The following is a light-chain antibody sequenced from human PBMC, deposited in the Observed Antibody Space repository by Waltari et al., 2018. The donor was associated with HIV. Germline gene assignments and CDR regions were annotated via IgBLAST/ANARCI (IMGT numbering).Light chain of an antibody. CDR3: CAFTGRKSLI. CDR2: EVN. J-gene: IGLJ2*01. CDR1: NSDVAAYNL. Sequence: QSALTQPASVSGSPGQSLTISCIGTNSDVAAYNLVSWYQHRPGKAPKLIIYEVNKLPSGVSDRSAASKSGNTASLTLSGLQAEDEANYYCCAFTGRKSLIFGGGTKLTVL. V-gene: IGLV2-23*02.